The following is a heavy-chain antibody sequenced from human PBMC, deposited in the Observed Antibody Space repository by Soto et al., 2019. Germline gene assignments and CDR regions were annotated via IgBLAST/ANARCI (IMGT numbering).Heavy chain of an antibody. Sequence: GASLKVCYKASAVTSSTHTITWVRQAPGQGLEWMGGIIPLFGTGHKAQKFQGRITIIADKSTSTAYMELSSLRSEDTAVYFCASGSAMGADHWGQGTLVTVSS. CDR2: IIPLFGTG. CDR1: AVTSSTHT. V-gene: IGHV1-69*06. D-gene: IGHD5-18*01. J-gene: IGHJ5*02. CDR3: ASGSAMGADH.